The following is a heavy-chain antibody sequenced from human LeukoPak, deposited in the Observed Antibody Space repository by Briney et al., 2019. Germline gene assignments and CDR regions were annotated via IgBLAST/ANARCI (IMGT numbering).Heavy chain of an antibody. CDR2: IYYSGST. CDR1: GGSISSSSYY. J-gene: IGHJ5*02. V-gene: IGHV4-39*01. CDR3: ARTRRQRNWFDP. D-gene: IGHD6-25*01. Sequence: SETLSLTCTVSGGSISSSSYYWGWIRQPPGKGLEWIGSIYYSGSTYYNPSLKSRVTISVDTSKNQFSLKLSSVTAADTAVYYCARTRRQRNWFDPWGQGTLVTVSS.